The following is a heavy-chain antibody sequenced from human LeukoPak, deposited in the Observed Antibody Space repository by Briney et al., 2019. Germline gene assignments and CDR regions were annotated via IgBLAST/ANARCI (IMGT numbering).Heavy chain of an antibody. Sequence: GESLKISCKNSGYSFTTYWIGWVRQMPGKGLERMGIIYPGDSDTRYSPSFQGQVTISADKSISTAYLQWSSLKASDTAMYYCARREHLWSNFDYWGQGTLVTVSS. D-gene: IGHD5-18*01. J-gene: IGHJ4*02. CDR1: GYSFTTYW. CDR2: IYPGDSDT. V-gene: IGHV5-51*01. CDR3: ARREHLWSNFDY.